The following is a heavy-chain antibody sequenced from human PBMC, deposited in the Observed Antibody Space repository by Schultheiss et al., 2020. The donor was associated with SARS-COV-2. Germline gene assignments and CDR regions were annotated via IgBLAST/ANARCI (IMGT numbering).Heavy chain of an antibody. CDR1: GGSISSYY. CDR2: IYYSGST. Sequence: SQTLSLTCPVSGGSISSYYWSWIRQPPGKGLEWIGYIYYSGSTNYNPSLKSRVTISVDTSKNQFSLKLSSVTAADTAVYYCARVSGDGGKNPVGPYYYYGMDVWGQGTTVTVSS. V-gene: IGHV4-59*01. CDR3: ARVSGDGGKNPVGPYYYYGMDV. J-gene: IGHJ6*02. D-gene: IGHD4-23*01.